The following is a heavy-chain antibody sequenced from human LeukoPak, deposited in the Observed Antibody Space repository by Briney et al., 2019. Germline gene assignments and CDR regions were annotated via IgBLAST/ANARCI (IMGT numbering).Heavy chain of an antibody. V-gene: IGHV1-2*02. CDR3: ATDPRTTVFGTFRYYYMDV. CDR2: INPDSGYT. CDR1: GYTFTDYY. D-gene: IGHD3-3*01. Sequence: ASVEVSCKTSGYTFTDYYIHWVRQAPGQGLEWMGWINPDSGYTNYAQKFQGRVTMTRDTSINTAYMELSRLTSDDTAVYYCATDPRTTVFGTFRYYYMDVWGEGTTVAVSS. J-gene: IGHJ6*03.